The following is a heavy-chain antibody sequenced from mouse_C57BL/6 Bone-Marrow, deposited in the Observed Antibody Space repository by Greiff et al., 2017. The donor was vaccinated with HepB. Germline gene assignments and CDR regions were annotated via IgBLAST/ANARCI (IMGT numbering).Heavy chain of an antibody. CDR2: IYPRSGNT. Sequence: VKLMESGAELARPGASVKLSCKASGYTFTSYGISWVKQRTGQGLEWIGEIYPRSGNTYYNEKFKGKATLTADKSSSTAYMELRSLTSEDSAVYFCARPHYYGSRGFAHWGQGTLVTVSA. V-gene: IGHV1-81*01. CDR1: GYTFTSYG. J-gene: IGHJ3*01. CDR3: ARPHYYGSRGFAH. D-gene: IGHD1-1*01.